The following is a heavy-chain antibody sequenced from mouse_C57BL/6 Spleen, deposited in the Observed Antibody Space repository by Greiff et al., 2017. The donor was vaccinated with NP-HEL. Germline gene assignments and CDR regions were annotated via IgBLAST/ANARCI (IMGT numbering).Heavy chain of an antibody. CDR3: DRQASCGSYWSFDV. J-gene: IGHJ1*03. CDR1: GYTFTSYW. D-gene: IGHD3-2*02. Sequence: QVQLQQPGAELVKPGASVKLSCKASGYTFTSYWMHWVKQRPGQGLEWIGMIHPNSGSTNYNEKFKSKATLTVDKSSSTAYMQLSSLTSEDSAVYYCDRQASCGSYWSFDVSGTGATVTASP. V-gene: IGHV1-64*01. CDR2: IHPNSGST.